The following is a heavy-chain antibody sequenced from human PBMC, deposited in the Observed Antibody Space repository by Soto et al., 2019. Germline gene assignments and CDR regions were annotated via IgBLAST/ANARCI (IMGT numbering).Heavy chain of an antibody. CDR2: INPNSGGT. CDR1: GYTFTGYY. J-gene: IGHJ6*02. CDR3: ARGGTQQLANYYYYGMDV. D-gene: IGHD6-13*01. Sequence: ASVKVSCKASGYTFTGYYMHWVRQAPGQGLEWMGWINPNSGGTNYAQKFQGWVTMTRDTSISTAYMELSRLRSDDTAVYYCARGGTQQLANYYYYGMDVWGQGTTVTVSS. V-gene: IGHV1-2*04.